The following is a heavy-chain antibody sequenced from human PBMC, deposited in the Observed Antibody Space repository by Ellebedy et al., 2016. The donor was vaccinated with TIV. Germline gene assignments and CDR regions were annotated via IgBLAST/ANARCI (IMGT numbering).Heavy chain of an antibody. V-gene: IGHV1-18*04. J-gene: IGHJ6*02. CDR3: ARAGGFTYYYGSGSYSGSYYYGMDV. D-gene: IGHD3-10*01. Sequence: ASVKVSCKASGYTFNTYGISWVRQAPGQGLEWMGWISGYNGKTNYAQKLKGRVTMTTDTSTGTGYMELRSLRSDDTAVYYCARAGGFTYYYGSGSYSGSYYYGMDVWGQGTTVTVSS. CDR2: ISGYNGKT. CDR1: GYTFNTYG.